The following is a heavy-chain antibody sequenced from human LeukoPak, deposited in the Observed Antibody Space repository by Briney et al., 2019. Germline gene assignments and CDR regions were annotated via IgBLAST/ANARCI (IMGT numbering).Heavy chain of an antibody. CDR2: IYHSGST. D-gene: IGHD3-22*01. Sequence: PSETLSLTCTVSGYSISSGYYWGWIRQPPGKGLEWIGSIYHSGSTYYNPSLKSRVTISVDTSKNQFSLKLSSVTAADTAVYYCARDPDYYDSSGYYDHWGQGTLVTVSS. V-gene: IGHV4-38-2*02. CDR3: ARDPDYYDSSGYYDH. J-gene: IGHJ5*02. CDR1: GYSISSGYY.